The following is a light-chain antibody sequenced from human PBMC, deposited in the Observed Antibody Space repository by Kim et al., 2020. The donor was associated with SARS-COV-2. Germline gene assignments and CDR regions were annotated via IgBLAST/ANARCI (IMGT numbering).Light chain of an antibody. CDR2: KDN. CDR3: QSVDSSGTFV. V-gene: IGLV3-25*03. Sequence: VASGQTAKITCSGDALQKQFAYWYQQKPGHAPVLVIYKDNERPSGIPERFSGSSSGTTVTLTISGVQAEDEADYYCQSVDSSGTFVFGTGTKVTVL. CDR1: ALQKQF. J-gene: IGLJ1*01.